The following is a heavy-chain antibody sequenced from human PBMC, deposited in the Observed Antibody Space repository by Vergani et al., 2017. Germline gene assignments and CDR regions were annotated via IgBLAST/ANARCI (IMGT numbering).Heavy chain of an antibody. CDR3: ARGFVVVPAAISWFDP. D-gene: IGHD2-2*01. CDR2: ISYDGSNK. J-gene: IGHJ5*02. V-gene: IGHV3-30-3*01. Sequence: QVQLVESGGGVVQPGRSLRLSCAASGFTFSSYAMHWVRQAPGKGLERVAVISYDGSNKYYADSVKGRFTISRDNSKNTLYLQMNSLRAEDTAVYYCARGFVVVPAAISWFDPWGQGTLVTVSS. CDR1: GFTFSSYA.